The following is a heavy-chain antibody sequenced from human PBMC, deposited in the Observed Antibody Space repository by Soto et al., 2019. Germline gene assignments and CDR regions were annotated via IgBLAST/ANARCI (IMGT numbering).Heavy chain of an antibody. V-gene: IGHV2-5*02. CDR2: IYWDDDK. D-gene: IGHD2-15*01. Sequence: QITLKESGPTLVKPTQTLTLTCTFSGFSLSTSGVGVGWIRQPPGKALEWLALIYWDDDKRYSPSLKSRLTITKDTSKHQVVLTMTNMDPVDTATYYCAHRPSYCSGGSCYSGFDSWGQGTLVTVSS. CDR1: GFSLSTSGVG. CDR3: AHRPSYCSGGSCYSGFDS. J-gene: IGHJ4*02.